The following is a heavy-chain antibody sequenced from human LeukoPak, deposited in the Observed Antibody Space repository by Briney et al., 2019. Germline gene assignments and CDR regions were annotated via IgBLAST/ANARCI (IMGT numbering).Heavy chain of an antibody. J-gene: IGHJ3*02. CDR3: ARDEGDRSWPVYYYDSREEYAFDI. V-gene: IGHV4-38-2*02. Sequence: SETLSLTCTVSGYSISSGYYWSWIRQPPGKGLEWIGEINHSGSTNYNPSLKSRVTISVDTSKNQFSLKLSSVTAADTAVYYCARDEGDRSWPVYYYDSREEYAFDIWGRGTMVTVSS. CDR1: GYSISSGYY. D-gene: IGHD3-22*01. CDR2: INHSGST.